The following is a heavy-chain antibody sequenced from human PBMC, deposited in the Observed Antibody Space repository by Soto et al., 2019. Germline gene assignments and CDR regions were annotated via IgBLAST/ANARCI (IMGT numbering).Heavy chain of an antibody. J-gene: IGHJ4*02. CDR1: GFAFNTYS. V-gene: IGHV3-30-3*02. Sequence: PGGSLRLSCAASGFAFNTYSMHWVRQAPGRGLEWVAVISYDGSNKFYADSVKGRFTISRDNSKNTLYLEMNSLRAEDTAVYYCAKQVVGATGLDYWGQGTLVTVSS. CDR2: ISYDGSNK. CDR3: AKQVVGATGLDY. D-gene: IGHD1-26*01.